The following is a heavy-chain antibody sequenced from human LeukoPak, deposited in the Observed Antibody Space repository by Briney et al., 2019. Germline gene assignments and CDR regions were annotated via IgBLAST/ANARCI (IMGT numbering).Heavy chain of an antibody. V-gene: IGHV4-34*01. CDR1: GGSFSVYY. J-gene: IGHJ4*02. CDR2: INHSGST. Sequence: SETLSLTCAVYGGSFSVYYWSWIRQPPGKGLEWIGEINHSGSTNYNPSLKSRVTISVDTSKNQFSLKLSSVTAADTAVYYCAREGYSYGLDYWGQGTLVTVSS. CDR3: AREGYSYGLDY. D-gene: IGHD5-18*01.